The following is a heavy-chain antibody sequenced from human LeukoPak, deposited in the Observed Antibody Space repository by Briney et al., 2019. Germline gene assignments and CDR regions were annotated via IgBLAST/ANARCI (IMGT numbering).Heavy chain of an antibody. CDR2: MNPNSGST. V-gene: IGHV1-8*01. Sequence: GASVKASCKASGYTFTSYDINWVRQATGQGLEWMGWMNPNSGSTSYAQKFQGRVTMTRDTSTSTVYMELSSLRSEDTAVYYCARGRDMAIAAAGLGNFDYWGQGTLVTVSS. J-gene: IGHJ4*02. CDR3: ARGRDMAIAAAGLGNFDY. D-gene: IGHD6-13*01. CDR1: GYTFTSYD.